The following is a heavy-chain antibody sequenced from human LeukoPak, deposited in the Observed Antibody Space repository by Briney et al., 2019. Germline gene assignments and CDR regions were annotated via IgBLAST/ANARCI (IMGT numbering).Heavy chain of an antibody. CDR3: ARSSSGSSLKSYYFDY. J-gene: IGHJ4*02. CDR1: GGSISSGSYY. CDR2: IYTSGST. Sequence: PSETLSLTCTVSGGSISSGSYYWSWIRQPAGKGLEWIGRIYTSGSTNYNPSLKSRVTISVDTSKNQFSLKLSSVTAADTAVYYCARSSSGSSLKSYYFDYWGQGTLVTVSS. D-gene: IGHD3-10*01. V-gene: IGHV4-61*02.